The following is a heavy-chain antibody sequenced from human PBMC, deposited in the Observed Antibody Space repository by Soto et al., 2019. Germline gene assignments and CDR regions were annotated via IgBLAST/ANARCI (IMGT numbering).Heavy chain of an antibody. V-gene: IGHV1-2*02. CDR1: GYTFIGYY. Sequence: ASVKVSCKASGYTFIGYYIHWVRQAPGQGLEWMGWINPKTGGTNYAQRFQGRVTLTRDTSITTAYMDLSSLRSDDTATYYCATTYDGSGQPSHWFAPWGQGTPVTVSS. CDR3: ATTYDGSGQPSHWFAP. CDR2: INPKTGGT. D-gene: IGHD3-22*01. J-gene: IGHJ5*02.